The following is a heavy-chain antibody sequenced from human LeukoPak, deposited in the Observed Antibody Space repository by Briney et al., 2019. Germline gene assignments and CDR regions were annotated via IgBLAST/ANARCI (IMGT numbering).Heavy chain of an antibody. V-gene: IGHV4-38-2*02. CDR1: GYSISSGYY. Sequence: SETLSLTCTVSGYSISSGYYWGWIRQPPGKGLEWIGSIYHSGSTYYNPSLKSRVTISVDTSKNQFSLKLSSVTAADTAVYYCARVGRGIAVAVVDYWGQGTLVTVSS. CDR3: ARVGRGIAVAVVDY. D-gene: IGHD6-19*01. CDR2: IYHSGST. J-gene: IGHJ4*02.